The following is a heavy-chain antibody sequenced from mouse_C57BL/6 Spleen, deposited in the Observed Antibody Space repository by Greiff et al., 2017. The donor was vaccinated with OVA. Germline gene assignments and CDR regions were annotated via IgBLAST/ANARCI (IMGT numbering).Heavy chain of an antibody. Sequence: VQLQQPGAELVRPGTSVKLSCKASGYTFTSYWMHWVKQRPGQGLEWIGVIDPSDSYTNYNQKFKGKATLTVDTSSSTAYMQLSSLTSEDSAVYYCAREGDGNYEDYWGQGTTLTVSS. V-gene: IGHV1-59*01. J-gene: IGHJ2*01. D-gene: IGHD2-1*01. CDR1: GYTFTSYW. CDR2: IDPSDSYT. CDR3: AREGDGNYEDY.